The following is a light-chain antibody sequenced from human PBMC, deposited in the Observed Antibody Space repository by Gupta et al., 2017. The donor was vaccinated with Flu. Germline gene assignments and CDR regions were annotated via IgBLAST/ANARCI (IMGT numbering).Light chain of an antibody. Sequence: GNSIGGKNVSWYQQKAGKAPILVVYDDSDRPLGIPNRFSGSNSGNTATLTISRVEAGDEADYFCNLWDNSRYPSAVLGGGTKLTVL. J-gene: IGLJ3*02. CDR1: SIGGKN. V-gene: IGLV3-21*02. CDR3: NLWDNSRYPSAV. CDR2: DDS.